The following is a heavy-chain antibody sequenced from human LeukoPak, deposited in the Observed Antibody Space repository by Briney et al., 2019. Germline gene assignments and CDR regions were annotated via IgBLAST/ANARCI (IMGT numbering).Heavy chain of an antibody. V-gene: IGHV1-3*01. J-gene: IGHJ4*02. D-gene: IGHD5-18*01. CDR3: ARDLGYSYGYVY. CDR1: GGTFNNFA. CDR2: INAGNGNT. Sequence: ASVKVSCKASGGTFNNFAISWVRQAPGQRLEWMGWINAGNGNTKYSQKFQGRVTITRDTSASTAYMELSSLRSEDTAVYYCARDLGYSYGYVYWGQGTLVTVSS.